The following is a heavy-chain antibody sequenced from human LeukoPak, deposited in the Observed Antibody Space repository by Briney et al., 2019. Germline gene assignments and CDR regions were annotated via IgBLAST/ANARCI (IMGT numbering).Heavy chain of an antibody. CDR2: ISSSSSYI. D-gene: IGHD6-19*01. Sequence: GGSLRLSCAASGFTFSSYSMNWVRQAPGKGLEWVSSISSSSSYIYYADSVKGQFTISRDNAKNSLYLQMNSLRAEDTAVYYCARDRVGLGGSGWYCEDWYFDLWGRGTLVTVSS. J-gene: IGHJ2*01. CDR3: ARDRVGLGGSGWYCEDWYFDL. CDR1: GFTFSSYS. V-gene: IGHV3-21*01.